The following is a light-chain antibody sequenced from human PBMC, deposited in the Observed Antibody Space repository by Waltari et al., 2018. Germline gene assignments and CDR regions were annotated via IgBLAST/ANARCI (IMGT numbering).Light chain of an antibody. Sequence: DIQMTQSPSSLSASLGDRVTITCRASQTIFLFLNWYQQRPGKGPNLLIYGASILHSGVPARFSGSGSGTYFTLTISNLQPEDVATYYCQESFTSPRTFGHGTKVEI. CDR2: GAS. V-gene: IGKV1-39*01. CDR3: QESFTSPRT. J-gene: IGKJ1*01. CDR1: QTIFLF.